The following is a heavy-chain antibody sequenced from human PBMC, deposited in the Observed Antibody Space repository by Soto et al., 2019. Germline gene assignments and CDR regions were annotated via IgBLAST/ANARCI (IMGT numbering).Heavy chain of an antibody. CDR1: GYTFTGHY. CDR2: INPLGGST. J-gene: IGHJ4*02. CDR3: ARVRNYYDSSGAFDY. D-gene: IGHD3-22*01. Sequence: ASVKVSCKASGYTFTGHYIHWVRQVSGQGLEWMGLINPLGGSTIYAQRFQGRVTMTRDTSTITVYMELSSLRSEDTAVYYCARVRNYYDSSGAFDYWGQGTLVTVSS. V-gene: IGHV1-46*01.